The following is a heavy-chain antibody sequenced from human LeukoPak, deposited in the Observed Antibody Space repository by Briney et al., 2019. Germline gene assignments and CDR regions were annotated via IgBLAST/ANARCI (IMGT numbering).Heavy chain of an antibody. CDR2: ISAYNGNT. D-gene: IGHD1-7*01. V-gene: IGHV1-18*04. Sequence: GESLKISCQGSGYSFTSYWISWVRQAPGQGLEWMGWISAYNGNTNYAQKLQGRVAMTTDTSTSTAYMELRSLRSDDTAVYYCARDHNWNYLYYFDYWGQGTLVTVSS. CDR3: ARDHNWNYLYYFDY. CDR1: GYSFTSYW. J-gene: IGHJ4*02.